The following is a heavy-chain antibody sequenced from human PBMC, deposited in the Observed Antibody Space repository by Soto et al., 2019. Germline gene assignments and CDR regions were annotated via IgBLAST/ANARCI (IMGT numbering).Heavy chain of an antibody. J-gene: IGHJ6*02. V-gene: IGHV3-30*18. Sequence: GSLRLSCEVSGFTFSAYGMHWVRQAPGKGLEWVAAISHDGTNKNYGDSVKGRFTISRDNSKNSLYLQMNSLRTEDTALYYCAKEMIGLRFLEWLSGGYGMDVWGQGTTVTV. D-gene: IGHD3-3*01. CDR3: AKEMIGLRFLEWLSGGYGMDV. CDR2: ISHDGTNK. CDR1: GFTFSAYG.